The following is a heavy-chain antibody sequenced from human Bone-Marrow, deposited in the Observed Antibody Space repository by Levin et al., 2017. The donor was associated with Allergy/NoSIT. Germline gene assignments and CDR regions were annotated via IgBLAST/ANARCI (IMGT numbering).Heavy chain of an antibody. V-gene: IGHV3-23*01. CDR3: AKTKDSTSWYLFDF. D-gene: IGHD6-13*01. CDR2: MNTNAAST. J-gene: IGHJ4*02. Sequence: GGSLRLSCAASGFTSSSYAMSWVRQAPGKGLEWVSAMNTNAASTNYADSVRGRFAISRDDSKNTLYLQMNSLRAEDTAVYYCAKTKDSTSWYLFDFWGQGTLVTVSS. CDR1: GFTSSSYA.